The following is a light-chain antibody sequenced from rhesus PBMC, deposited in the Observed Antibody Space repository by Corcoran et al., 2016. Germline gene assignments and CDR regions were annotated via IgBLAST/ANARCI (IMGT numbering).Light chain of an antibody. CDR2: KAS. J-gene: IGKJ2*01. CDR3: LQYNSAPYS. Sequence: DIQMTQSPSSLSASVGDRVTITCRASQGINPYLNWYQTKPGKTPKRLMYKASSLESGVPSRFSGSGTGTDFTLTISSLQPEEFATYYCLQYNSAPYSFGQGIKVEIK. V-gene: IGKV1-43*02. CDR1: QGINPY.